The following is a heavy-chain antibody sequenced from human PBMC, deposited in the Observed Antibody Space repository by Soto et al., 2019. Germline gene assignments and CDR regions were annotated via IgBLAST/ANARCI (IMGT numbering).Heavy chain of an antibody. V-gene: IGHV3-7*05. CDR2: INQDGSAK. CDR1: GFTFNNYY. Sequence: EVQLVESGGGLVQPGGSLRLSCAASGFTFNNYYMVWVRQAPGRGLEWVANINQDGSAKYYVDSVKGRFTXSRDNAKSSLYLQINSLRAEDTATYYCGRGFGGTHWGQGSLVTVSS. J-gene: IGHJ4*02. D-gene: IGHD2-15*01. CDR3: GRGFGGTH.